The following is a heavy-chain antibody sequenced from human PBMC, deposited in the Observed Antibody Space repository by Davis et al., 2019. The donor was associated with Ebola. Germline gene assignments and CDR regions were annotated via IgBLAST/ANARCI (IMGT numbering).Heavy chain of an antibody. D-gene: IGHD2-2*01. V-gene: IGHV3-64D*08. CDR3: VKGVVVVPAATYFAY. CDR2: ISSNGGST. CDR1: GFTFGDYA. Sequence: PGGSLRLSCTASGFTFGDYAMSWVRQAPGKGLEYVSAISSNGGSTYYADSVKGRFTISRDNSKNTLYLQMSSLRAEDTAVYYCVKGVVVVPAATYFAYWGQGTLVTVSS. J-gene: IGHJ4*02.